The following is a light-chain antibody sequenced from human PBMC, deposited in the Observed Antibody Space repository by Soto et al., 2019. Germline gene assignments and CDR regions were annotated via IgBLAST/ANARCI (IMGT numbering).Light chain of an antibody. CDR2: EVT. J-gene: IGLJ1*01. CDR3: SSHTSGSTRV. CDR1: SGDVGGYDY. V-gene: IGLV2-14*01. Sequence: QSVLSQPGSVSGSPGQSIAISCTGTSGDVGGYDYVSWYQQHPDKAPKLMIYEVTKRPSWVSNRFSGSKSGNTASLTISGLQPEDEAEYYCSSHTSGSTRVFGSGTKVTAL.